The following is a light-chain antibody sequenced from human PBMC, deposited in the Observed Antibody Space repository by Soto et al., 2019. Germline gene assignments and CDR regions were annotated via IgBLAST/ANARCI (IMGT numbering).Light chain of an antibody. V-gene: IGLV2-8*01. CDR2: DVT. CDR1: SSDVGTHGY. Sequence: QSALTQPPSASGSPGQSVTISCTGTSSDVGTHGYVSWYQQHAGKAPKLMIYDVTKRPSGVPDRFSGSKSANTASLTVSGLQAEDEADYYCLSYTRNTTLLFGGGTKLTVL. CDR3: LSYTRNTTLL. J-gene: IGLJ2*01.